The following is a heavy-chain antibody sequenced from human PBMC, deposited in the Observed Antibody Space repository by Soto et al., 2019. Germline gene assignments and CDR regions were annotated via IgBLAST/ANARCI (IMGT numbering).Heavy chain of an antibody. Sequence: ASVKVSCKVSGGAFTNYSLNWVRHAPGQGLEWLGGIIPLHNTSNYSLKLLGRGSVTADISSDTVYMHLSGLTSDDTATYYCAIWSNWNPLYYRGMDVWGQGTTVTVSS. CDR2: IIPLHNTS. D-gene: IGHD1-20*01. J-gene: IGHJ6*02. CDR1: GGAFTNYS. CDR3: AIWSNWNPLYYRGMDV. V-gene: IGHV1-69*08.